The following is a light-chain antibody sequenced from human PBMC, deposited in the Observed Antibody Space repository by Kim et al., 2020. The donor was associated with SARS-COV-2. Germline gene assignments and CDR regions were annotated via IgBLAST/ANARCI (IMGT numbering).Light chain of an antibody. CDR1: SSDIGGYNY. V-gene: IGLV2-14*03. J-gene: IGLJ1*01. CDR3: NSYTSSSTFV. CDR2: DVS. Sequence: GQSITISCTGTSSDIGGYNYVSWYQQHPGKAPKLMISDVSKRPSGVAYRFSGCKSGNTASLTIYGLQAEDEADYYCNSYTSSSTFVFGTGTKVTVL.